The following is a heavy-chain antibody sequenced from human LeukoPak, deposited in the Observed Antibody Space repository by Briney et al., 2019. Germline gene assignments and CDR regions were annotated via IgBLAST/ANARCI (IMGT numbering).Heavy chain of an antibody. CDR2: IIPILGIA. D-gene: IGHD4-17*01. CDR1: GGTFSSYA. J-gene: IGHJ6*02. V-gene: IGHV1-69*04. Sequence: GGSLRLSCAASGGTFSSYAISWVRQAPGQGLEWMGRIIPILGIANYAQKFQGRVTITADKSTSTAYMELSSLRSEDTAVYYCARPVTTVTTFPYYYGMDVWGQGTTVTVSS. CDR3: ARPVTTVTTFPYYYGMDV.